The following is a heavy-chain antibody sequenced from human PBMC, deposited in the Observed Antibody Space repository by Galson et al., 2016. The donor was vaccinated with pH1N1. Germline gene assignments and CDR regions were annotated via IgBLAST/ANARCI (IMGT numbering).Heavy chain of an antibody. CDR1: GYSFSSYR. V-gene: IGHV5-51*03. CDR3: ARRETIVGVDY. CDR2: IYPGDSDT. J-gene: IGHJ4*02. D-gene: IGHD2-15*01. Sequence: QSGAEVKKPGESLKISCRGSGYSFSSYRIGWVRQLPGKGLEWMGIIYPGDSDTKYSPSFQGQVTFSVDKSISTAYLPWSSLKASDTAMYYWARRETIVGVDYWGQGTLVTVSS.